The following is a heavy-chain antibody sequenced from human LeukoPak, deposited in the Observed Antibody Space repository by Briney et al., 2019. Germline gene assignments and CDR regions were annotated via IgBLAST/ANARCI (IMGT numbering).Heavy chain of an antibody. CDR2: IYHSGST. CDR3: VRGGHCSSTSCHYYYYYYMDV. Sequence: SETLSLTCTVSGYYISSGYYWAWIRQPPGKGLEWLGSIYHSGSTYYNPSLKSRVTISVDTSKNQFSLKLSSVTAADTAVYYCVRGGHCSSTSCHYYYYYYMDVWGKGTTVTVSS. J-gene: IGHJ6*03. V-gene: IGHV4-38-2*02. D-gene: IGHD2-2*01. CDR1: GYYISSGYY.